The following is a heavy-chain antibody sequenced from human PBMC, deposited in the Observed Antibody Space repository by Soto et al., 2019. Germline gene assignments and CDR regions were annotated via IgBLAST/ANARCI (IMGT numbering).Heavy chain of an antibody. J-gene: IGHJ3*01. V-gene: IGHV3-7*01. CDR2: IKQDGSAK. Sequence: EVQLVESGGGLVQPGGSLTLSCAASGFTFSSFWMTWVRQAPGKGLEWVANIKQDGSAKNYVDSVEGRFTVSRDNAKNSLYLQMTGLRVEDTAVYYCVRSQSADYHAWGQGTMVIVSS. CDR1: GFTFSSFW. CDR3: VRSQSADYHA. D-gene: IGHD3-3*01.